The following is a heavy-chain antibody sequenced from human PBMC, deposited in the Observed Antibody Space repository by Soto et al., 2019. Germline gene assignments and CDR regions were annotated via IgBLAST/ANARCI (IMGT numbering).Heavy chain of an antibody. Sequence: QEQLQESGPGLVKPSGTLSLTCAVSGDSISGSNWWSWVRQSPGKGLEWIGEIYHSGNTNDNPSLKGRATISVDKSKNQFSLRLNSVTAADTAVYYCVREVWGVPAPGTSGWFDPWGQGTLVTVSS. D-gene: IGHD6-13*01. J-gene: IGHJ5*02. CDR1: GDSISGSNW. CDR2: IYHSGNT. V-gene: IGHV4-4*02. CDR3: VREVWGVPAPGTSGWFDP.